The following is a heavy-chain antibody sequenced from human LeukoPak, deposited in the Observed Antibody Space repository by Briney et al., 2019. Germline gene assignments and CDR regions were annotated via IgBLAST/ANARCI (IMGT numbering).Heavy chain of an antibody. D-gene: IGHD6-19*01. CDR3: AKDQRYSSGWYEFDY. CDR1: GFTFSSYG. CDR2: ISYDGSNE. J-gene: IGHJ4*02. Sequence: GGSLRLSCAASGFTFSSYGMHWVRQAPGKGLEWVAVISYDGSNEYYADSVKGRFTISRDNSKNTLYLQMNSLRAEDTAVYYCAKDQRYSSGWYEFDYWGQGTLVTVSS. V-gene: IGHV3-30*18.